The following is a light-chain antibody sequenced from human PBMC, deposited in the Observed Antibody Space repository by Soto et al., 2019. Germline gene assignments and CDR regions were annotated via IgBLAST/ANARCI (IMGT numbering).Light chain of an antibody. CDR1: QSIDSW. V-gene: IGKV1-5*03. CDR2: KAS. J-gene: IGKJ1*01. Sequence: DIQLTQSPSTLSASVGDSVTITCRASQSIDSWLAWYQQKPGKAPKLLIYKASFLHSGVPSRFSGSGSGAEFTLSINNLQPDDFATYYCQQYTAYSWTFGQGTKVEIK. CDR3: QQYTAYSWT.